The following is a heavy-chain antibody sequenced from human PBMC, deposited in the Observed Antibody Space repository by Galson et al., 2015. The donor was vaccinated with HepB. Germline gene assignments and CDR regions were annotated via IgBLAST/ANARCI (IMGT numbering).Heavy chain of an antibody. CDR1: GYTFTSYG. J-gene: IGHJ4*02. Sequence: SVKVSCKASGYTFTSYGISWVRQAPGQGLEWMGWISAYNGNTNYAQKLQGRVTMTTDTSTSTAYMELRSLRSDDTAVYYCAREFPLYCTNGVCPLGYWGQGTLVTVSS. D-gene: IGHD2-8*01. CDR2: ISAYNGNT. V-gene: IGHV1-18*04. CDR3: AREFPLYCTNGVCPLGY.